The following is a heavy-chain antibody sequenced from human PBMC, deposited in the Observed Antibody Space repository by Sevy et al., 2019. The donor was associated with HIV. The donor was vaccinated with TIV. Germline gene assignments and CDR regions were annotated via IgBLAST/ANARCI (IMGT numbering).Heavy chain of an antibody. D-gene: IGHD6-13*01. V-gene: IGHV3-74*01. J-gene: IGHJ4*02. Sequence: GGSLRLSCAASGFTFSNYWMHWVRQAPGKGLEWVSRVNSDGTSTTYADSVKGRFTISRDNAKNTLCLQMSSLRAEDTAVYYCVAANSWEDYWGQGTLVTVSS. CDR1: GFTFSNYW. CDR2: VNSDGTST. CDR3: VAANSWEDY.